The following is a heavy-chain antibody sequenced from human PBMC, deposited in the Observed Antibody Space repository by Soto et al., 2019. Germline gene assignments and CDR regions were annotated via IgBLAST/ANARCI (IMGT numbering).Heavy chain of an antibody. D-gene: IGHD3-9*01. Sequence: EVQLVESGGGLVQPGGSLKLSCAASGFTFSGSAMHWVRQASGKGLEWVGRIRSKANNYATAYAASVKGRFTISRDDSKNTASLQMNSLKTGDTAVYYCTRHRDDFYDILTGGYYYGMDVWGQGTTVTVSS. V-gene: IGHV3-73*02. CDR3: TRHRDDFYDILTGGYYYGMDV. J-gene: IGHJ6*02. CDR1: GFTFSGSA. CDR2: IRSKANNYAT.